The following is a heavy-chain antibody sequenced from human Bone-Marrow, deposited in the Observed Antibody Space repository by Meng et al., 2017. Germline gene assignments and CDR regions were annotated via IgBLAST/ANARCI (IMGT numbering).Heavy chain of an antibody. CDR3: ARGSWLQLWLQDY. V-gene: IGHV4-34*01. J-gene: IGHJ4*02. D-gene: IGHD5-18*01. CDR1: GGSFSGYY. Sequence: QVQLQQGGAGLFKPSGTLSLTGAVYGGSFSGYYWSWIRQPPGKGLEWIGEINHSGSTNYNPSLKSRVTISVDTSKNQFSLKLSSVTAADTAVYYCARGSWLQLWLQDYWGQGTLVTVSS. CDR2: INHSGST.